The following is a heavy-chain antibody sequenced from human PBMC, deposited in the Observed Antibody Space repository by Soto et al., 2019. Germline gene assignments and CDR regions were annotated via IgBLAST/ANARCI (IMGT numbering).Heavy chain of an antibody. Sequence: QVQLQESGPGLVKPSETLSLTCTVSGGTISSWYWSWIRQPPGKGLEWIGYIYYSGSTNCNPSLKSRVTISVDTSKNQFSLKLSSVTAADTAVYYCARRCGSAIDYWGQGTLVTVSS. V-gene: IGHV4-59*08. CDR1: GGTISSWY. CDR2: IYYSGST. J-gene: IGHJ4*02. CDR3: ARRCGSAIDY. D-gene: IGHD1-26*01.